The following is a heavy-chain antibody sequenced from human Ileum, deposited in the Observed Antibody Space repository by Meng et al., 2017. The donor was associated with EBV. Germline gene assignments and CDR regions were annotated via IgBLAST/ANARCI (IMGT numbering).Heavy chain of an antibody. CDR3: ARDSNGDYGWVDP. J-gene: IGHJ5*02. CDR1: GDTLFNGGHY. CDR2: IFYTGST. V-gene: IGHV4-30-4*01. D-gene: IGHD4-17*01. Sequence: QVHLQESGPGLVKPSQTLSLICPVSGDTLFNGGHYWTWLRQPPGKGLEWIGYIFYTGSTYYNPSLKSRVTISLDLSKNQFSLNLTSVTAADTAVYYCARDSNGDYGWVDPWGQGTLVTVSS.